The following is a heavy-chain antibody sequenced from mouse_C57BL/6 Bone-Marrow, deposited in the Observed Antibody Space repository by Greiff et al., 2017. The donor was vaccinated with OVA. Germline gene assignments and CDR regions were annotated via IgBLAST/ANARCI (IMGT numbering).Heavy chain of an antibody. V-gene: IGHV1-66*01. CDR2: IYPGSGNT. D-gene: IGHD1-1*01. J-gene: IGHJ1*03. CDR1: GYSFTSYY. Sequence: VKVVESGPELVKPGASVKISCKASGYSFTSYYIHWVKQRPGQGLEWIGWIYPGSGNTKYNEKFKGKATLTADTSSSTAYMQLSSLTSEDSAVYYCARNYGSSYDWYFDVWGTGTTVTVSS. CDR3: ARNYGSSYDWYFDV.